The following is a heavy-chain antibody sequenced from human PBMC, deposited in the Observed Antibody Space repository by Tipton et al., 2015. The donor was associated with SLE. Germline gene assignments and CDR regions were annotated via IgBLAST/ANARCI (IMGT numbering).Heavy chain of an antibody. Sequence: GLVKPSETLSLSCTVSGGSITSHYWSWIRQPPGKGLEWIGYIYYSSTTNYKSSLKSRVTISIDKSKNQFSLKLSSVTAADTAVYYCARHPHDYFDYWGQGTLVTVSP. CDR2: IYYSSTT. CDR3: ARHPHDYFDY. J-gene: IGHJ4*02. CDR1: GGSITSHY. V-gene: IGHV4-59*11.